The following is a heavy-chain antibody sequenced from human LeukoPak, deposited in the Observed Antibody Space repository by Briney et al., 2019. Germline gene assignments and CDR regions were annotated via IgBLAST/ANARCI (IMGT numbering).Heavy chain of an antibody. D-gene: IGHD5-18*01. CDR1: GFTFSTYG. J-gene: IGHJ4*02. CDR3: AKDFDGYTYGNLDY. Sequence: RGSLRLSCAASGFTFSTYGMHWVRQAPGKGLEWVAFIRDDGSNKYYADSVKGRFTISRDNSKNTLYLQMNSLRAEDTAVYSCAKDFDGYTYGNLDYWGQGTPVTVSS. CDR2: IRDDGSNK. V-gene: IGHV3-30*02.